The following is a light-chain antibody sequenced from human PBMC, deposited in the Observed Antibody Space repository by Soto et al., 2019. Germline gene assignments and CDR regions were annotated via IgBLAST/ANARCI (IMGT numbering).Light chain of an antibody. V-gene: IGKV1-17*01. CDR3: LQHNSYPWT. CDR1: QGIRND. Sequence: DIPMTQSPSSLPASVGDRVTITCRASQGIRNDLGWFQQRPGKAPKRLIHAASSLEGGVPSRFSGSVSGTEFTLTISSLQPDDFATYYCLQHNSYPWTFGQGTKVDI. J-gene: IGKJ1*01. CDR2: AAS.